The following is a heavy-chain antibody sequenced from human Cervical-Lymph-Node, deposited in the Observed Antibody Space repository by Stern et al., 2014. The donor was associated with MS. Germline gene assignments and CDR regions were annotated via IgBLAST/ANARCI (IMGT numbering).Heavy chain of an antibody. CDR2: ITPIFGKA. Sequence: QVQLVESGAEVKKPGSSVKVSCKASGGTFNTYAISWVRQAPGKGLEWMGGITPIFGKANYAQKFQGRVTITADESTSTAYMELSSLRSEDTAVYYCARELSLLLVYWGQGTLVTVSS. V-gene: IGHV1-69*01. CDR1: GGTFNTYA. CDR3: ARELSLLLVY. J-gene: IGHJ4*02. D-gene: IGHD2-15*01.